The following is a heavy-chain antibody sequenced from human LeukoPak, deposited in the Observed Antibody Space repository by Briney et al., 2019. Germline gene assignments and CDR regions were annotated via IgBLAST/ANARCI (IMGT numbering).Heavy chain of an antibody. CDR3: AREAVAGTIDY. CDR1: GYTFTDYY. CDR2: INPNSGGT. Sequence: ASVKVSCKASGYTFTDYYMHWVRQAPGQGLEWMGWINPNSGGTNYAQKFQGRVTMTRDTSISTAYMELSRLRSDDTAVYYCAREAVAGTIDYWGQGTLVAVSS. J-gene: IGHJ4*02. V-gene: IGHV1-2*02. D-gene: IGHD6-19*01.